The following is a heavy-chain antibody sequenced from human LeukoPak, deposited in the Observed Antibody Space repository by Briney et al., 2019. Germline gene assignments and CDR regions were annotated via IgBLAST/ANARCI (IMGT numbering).Heavy chain of an antibody. CDR1: GGSISSGSYY. J-gene: IGHJ5*02. CDR2: IYTSGST. D-gene: IGHD4-17*01. Sequence: MPSQTLSLTCTVSGGSISSGSYYWSWIRQPAGKGLEWIGRIYTSGSTDYNPSLKSRVTISVDTSKNQFSLKLSSVTAADTAVYYCARRGDYESGHNWFDPWGQGTLVTVSS. CDR3: ARRGDYESGHNWFDP. V-gene: IGHV4-61*02.